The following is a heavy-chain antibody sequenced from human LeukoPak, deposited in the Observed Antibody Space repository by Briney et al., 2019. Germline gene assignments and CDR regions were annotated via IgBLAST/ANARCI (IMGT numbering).Heavy chain of an antibody. J-gene: IGHJ4*02. CDR1: GFTFSSYA. CDR3: AREAKYSYGYPPAY. Sequence: PGRSLRLSCAASGFTFSSYAMHWVRQAPGKGLEWVAVISYDGSNKYYADSVKGRFTISRDNSKNTLYLQMNSLRAEDTAVYYCAREAKYSYGYPPAYWGQGTLVTVSS. CDR2: ISYDGSNK. V-gene: IGHV3-30-3*01. D-gene: IGHD5-18*01.